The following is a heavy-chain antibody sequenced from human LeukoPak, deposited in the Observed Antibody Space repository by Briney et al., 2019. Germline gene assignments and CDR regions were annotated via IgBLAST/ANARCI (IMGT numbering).Heavy chain of an antibody. CDR1: GFTFSTYA. V-gene: IGHV3-30*02. CDR2: IWPEGSKK. CDR3: AKISSSAESNFVY. Sequence: PGGSLTPPCAASGFTFSTYAMHGVRQAPGKGLEWVAFIWPEGSKKYYADSVKGRFAISRENSKNTVYLQMNDLRPEDTALYFCAKISSSAESNFVYWGQGTLLTVSS. D-gene: IGHD6-25*01. J-gene: IGHJ4*02.